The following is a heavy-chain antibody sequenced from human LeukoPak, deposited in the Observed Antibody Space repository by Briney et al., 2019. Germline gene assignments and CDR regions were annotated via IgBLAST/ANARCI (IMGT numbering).Heavy chain of an antibody. Sequence: PSETVSLTCTVSSGSISSYYWSWIRQPPGKGLEWIGYIYYSGSTNYNPSLKSRVTISVDTSKKQFSLKLSSVTAADTAVYYCARGYSSSSGRPDYWGQGTQVTVSS. CDR2: IYYSGST. J-gene: IGHJ4*02. D-gene: IGHD6-6*01. CDR1: SGSISSYY. CDR3: ARGYSSSSGRPDY. V-gene: IGHV4-59*08.